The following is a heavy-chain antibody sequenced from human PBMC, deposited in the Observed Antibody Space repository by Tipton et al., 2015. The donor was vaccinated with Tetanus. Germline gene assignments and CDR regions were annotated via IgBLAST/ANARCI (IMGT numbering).Heavy chain of an antibody. V-gene: IGHV4-39*01. D-gene: IGHD4-23*01. CDR1: GGSISSGTFY. CDR2: IYYNGNT. CDR3: ASMTPVDWYFDL. J-gene: IGHJ2*01. Sequence: TLSLTCTVSGGSISSGTFYWDWIRQPPGKGLEWIGNIYYNGNTLQNPSLKSRVTMSLDKSKNQFSLKLRSVTAADTAVYYCASMTPVDWYFDLWGRGTLVTVSS.